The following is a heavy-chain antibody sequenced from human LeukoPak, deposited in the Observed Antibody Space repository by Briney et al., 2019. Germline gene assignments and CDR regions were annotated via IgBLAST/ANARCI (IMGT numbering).Heavy chain of an antibody. CDR2: IDGSGAST. Sequence: GGTLRLSCAASGFTFSSYGMSWVRQAPGKGLEWVSAIDGSGASTFYADSVKGRFTISRDNSKNTLYLQMNSLRVEDTAVYYCAKLPGYYYDSSGYYFHYWGQGTLVTVSS. CDR3: AKLPGYYYDSSGYYFHY. V-gene: IGHV3-23*01. D-gene: IGHD3-22*01. J-gene: IGHJ4*02. CDR1: GFTFSSYG.